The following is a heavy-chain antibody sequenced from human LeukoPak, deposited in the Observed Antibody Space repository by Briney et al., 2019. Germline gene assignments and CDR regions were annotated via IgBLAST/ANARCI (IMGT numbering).Heavy chain of an antibody. D-gene: IGHD2-8*01. CDR3: ARGYCTNGVCSTFEY. V-gene: IGHV3-30-3*01. CDR1: GFSFSTDA. CDR2: MSYDGSNK. J-gene: IGHJ4*02. Sequence: GGSLRLSCAASGFSFSTDAMHWVRQAPGQGLEWVAVMSYDGSNKYYADSVTGRFIISRDNSKNTLYLQMNSLRAEDTAVYYCARGYCTNGVCSTFEYWGQGTLVTVSS.